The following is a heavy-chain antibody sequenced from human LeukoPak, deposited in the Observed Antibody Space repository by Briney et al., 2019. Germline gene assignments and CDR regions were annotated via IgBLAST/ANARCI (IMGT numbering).Heavy chain of an antibody. Sequence: PSETLSLTCAVYGGSFSGYYWSWIRQPPGKGLEWIGEINHSGSTNYNPSLKSRVTISVDRSKNQFSLRLTSVTAADTAVYYCARVRWDSSSSEDYWGQGTLVTASS. CDR3: ARVRWDSSSSEDY. V-gene: IGHV4-34*01. CDR1: GGSFSGYY. J-gene: IGHJ4*02. CDR2: INHSGST. D-gene: IGHD6-6*01.